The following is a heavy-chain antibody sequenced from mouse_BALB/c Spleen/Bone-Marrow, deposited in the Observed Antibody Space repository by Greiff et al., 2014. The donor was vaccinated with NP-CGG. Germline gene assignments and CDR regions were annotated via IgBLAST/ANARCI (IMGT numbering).Heavy chain of an antibody. CDR2: INPSTGYT. V-gene: IGHV1-7*01. D-gene: IGHD1-1*01. Sequence: VQLQQSGAELAKPGASVKMSCKASGYTFTSYWMHWVKQRPGQGLEWIGYINPSTGYTEYNQKFRDKATLTADKSSSTAYMQLSSLTSEDSAVYYCAREGYYGSPFAYWGQGTLVTVSA. CDR3: AREGYYGSPFAY. J-gene: IGHJ3*01. CDR1: GYTFTSYW.